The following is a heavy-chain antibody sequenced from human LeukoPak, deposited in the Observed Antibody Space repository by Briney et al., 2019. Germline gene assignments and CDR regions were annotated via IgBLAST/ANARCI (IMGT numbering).Heavy chain of an antibody. CDR1: GFTFSSYW. Sequence: GGSLRLSCAASGFTFSSYWMHWVRQVPGKGLVWVSRINTDGSSTNYADSVKGRFTISRDNAKNTLYVQVNSLRAEDTAVYYCAREGLDQLLLYYFDYWGQGTLVTVSS. CDR3: AREGLDQLLLYYFDY. V-gene: IGHV3-74*01. J-gene: IGHJ4*02. D-gene: IGHD2-2*01. CDR2: INTDGSST.